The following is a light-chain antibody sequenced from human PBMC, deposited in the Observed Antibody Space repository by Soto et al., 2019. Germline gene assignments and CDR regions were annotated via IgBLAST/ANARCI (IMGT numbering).Light chain of an antibody. Sequence: QSVLTQPPSASGSPGQSVTISCTGTESDVGRSNYVSWYQQHPGKAPTLIIFEVKRRPSGVPDRFTGSKSGNTASLTVSGLQADDEADYFCSSYEGTPLFGGGTKLTVL. J-gene: IGLJ2*01. CDR3: SSYEGTPL. CDR1: ESDVGRSNY. V-gene: IGLV2-8*01. CDR2: EVK.